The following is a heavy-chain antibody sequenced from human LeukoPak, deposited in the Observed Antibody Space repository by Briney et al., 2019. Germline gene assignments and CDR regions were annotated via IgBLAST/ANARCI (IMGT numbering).Heavy chain of an antibody. J-gene: IGHJ3*02. Sequence: ASETLSLTCSVSGGSISGYYWTWIRQPAGKGLEWIGRVYTSGSTHYNPSLKTRLTMSVDTSKDQFSLKLSSMTAADTAVYYCARLITGTTTAFDIWGQGTMVTVSS. D-gene: IGHD1-7*01. V-gene: IGHV4-4*07. CDR1: GGSISGYY. CDR3: ARLITGTTTAFDI. CDR2: VYTSGST.